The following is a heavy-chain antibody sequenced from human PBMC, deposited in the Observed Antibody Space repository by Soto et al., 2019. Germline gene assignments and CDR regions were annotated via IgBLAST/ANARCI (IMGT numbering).Heavy chain of an antibody. CDR1: GFTFSSYA. CDR2: ISGSGGST. D-gene: IGHD3-22*01. Sequence: GGSLRLSCAASGFTFSSYAMSWVRQAPGKGLEWVSAISGSGGSTYYADSVKGRFTISRDNSKNTLYLQMNSLRAEDTAVYYCAKESYYYDSSGYPDYYYYGMDVWGQGTTVTVSS. V-gene: IGHV3-23*01. J-gene: IGHJ6*02. CDR3: AKESYYYDSSGYPDYYYYGMDV.